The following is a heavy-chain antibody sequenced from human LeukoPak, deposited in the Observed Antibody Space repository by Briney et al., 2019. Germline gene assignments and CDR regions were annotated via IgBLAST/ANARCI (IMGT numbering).Heavy chain of an antibody. CDR2: IYSAGTT. V-gene: IGHV3-53*01. CDR1: GFTVSSVY. Sequence: GGSLRLSCAASGFTVSSVYMSWVRQAPGKGLAWVSLIYSAGTTYYADSVKGRFIISRDNSKNTLYLQMNSLRAEDTAVYYCARGQPYYYDSRGYSVPHDWGQGTLVTVSS. CDR3: ARGQPYYYDSRGYSVPHD. J-gene: IGHJ4*02. D-gene: IGHD3-22*01.